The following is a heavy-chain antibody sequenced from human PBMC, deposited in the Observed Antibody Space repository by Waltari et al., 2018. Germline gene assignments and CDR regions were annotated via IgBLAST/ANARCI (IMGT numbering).Heavy chain of an antibody. Sequence: QVQLQESGPGLVKPSETLSLTCAVSGYSISSGYYWGWIRQPPGKGLEWIGNIYHSGSTPSNPSLKSRVTISVDPSKNQFSLKLSSVTAADTAVYYCARRAAITAAGPTYYMDVWGKGTTVTVSS. CDR1: GYSISSGYY. D-gene: IGHD6-13*01. J-gene: IGHJ6*03. CDR3: ARRAAITAAGPTYYMDV. V-gene: IGHV4-38-2*01. CDR2: IYHSGST.